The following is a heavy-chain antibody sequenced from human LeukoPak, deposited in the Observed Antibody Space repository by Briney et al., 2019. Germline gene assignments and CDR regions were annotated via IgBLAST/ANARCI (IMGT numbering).Heavy chain of an antibody. CDR3: ARSDDFWSGPFDY. CDR2: IWYDGSNK. Sequence: PGRSPRLSCAASGFTFSTYGMHWVRQAPGKGLEWVAVIWYDGSNKYYADSVRGRFTISRDNSKNTLYLQMNSLRAEDTAVYYCARSDDFWSGPFDYWGQGTLVTVSS. V-gene: IGHV3-33*01. D-gene: IGHD3-3*01. J-gene: IGHJ4*02. CDR1: GFTFSTYG.